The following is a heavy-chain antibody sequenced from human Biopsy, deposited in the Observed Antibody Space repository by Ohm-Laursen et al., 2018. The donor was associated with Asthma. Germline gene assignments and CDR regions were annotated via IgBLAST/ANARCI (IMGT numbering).Heavy chain of an antibody. D-gene: IGHD3-16*01. CDR2: IIPMYGVP. Sequence: GSSVKVSCKASGGTFRTYAFNWVRQAPGQGLEWMGGIIPMYGVPKVAQKFQGRVTITADESTSTAYMEMSSLRSEDTAVYYCARVDAIMISGDFYFYPGFDLWGQGTTVRVSS. J-gene: IGHJ6*02. CDR1: GGTFRTYA. CDR3: ARVDAIMISGDFYFYPGFDL. V-gene: IGHV1-69*01.